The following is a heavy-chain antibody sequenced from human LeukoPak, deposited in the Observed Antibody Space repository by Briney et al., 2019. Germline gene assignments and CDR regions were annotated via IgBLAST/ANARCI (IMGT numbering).Heavy chain of an antibody. V-gene: IGHV3-23*01. J-gene: IGHJ6*02. Sequence: GGSLRLSCAASGVTFINYGMSWVRRAPGKGLEWVSGISGSGGSTYYADSVKGRFTISRDNSKNTLYLQMNSLRAEDTAVYYCARDRGITMVRGVGDDYYYYYGMDVWGQGTTVTVSS. CDR2: ISGSGGST. D-gene: IGHD3-10*01. CDR1: GVTFINYG. CDR3: ARDRGITMVRGVGDDYYYYYGMDV.